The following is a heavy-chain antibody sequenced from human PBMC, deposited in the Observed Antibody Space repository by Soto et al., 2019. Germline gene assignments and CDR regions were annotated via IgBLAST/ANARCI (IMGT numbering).Heavy chain of an antibody. CDR3: AVDTAMAYYYGMDV. D-gene: IGHD5-18*01. V-gene: IGHV3-11*06. Sequence: GGSLRLSCAASGFTFSDYYMSWIRQAPGKGLEWVSYISSSSSYTNYADSVKGRFTISRDNAKNSLYLQMNSLRAEDTAVYYCAVDTAMAYYYGMDVWGQGTTVTVSS. J-gene: IGHJ6*02. CDR1: GFTFSDYY. CDR2: ISSSSSYT.